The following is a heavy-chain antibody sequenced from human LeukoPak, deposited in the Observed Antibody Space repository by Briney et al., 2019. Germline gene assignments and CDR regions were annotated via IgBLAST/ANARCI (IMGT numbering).Heavy chain of an antibody. V-gene: IGHV3-66*02. CDR3: AKGGGYEAQYYYYYLDV. J-gene: IGHJ6*03. Sequence: GGSLRLSCAASGFSVSGNYMNWVRQAPGKGLEWVSVIYADGGRYYADSVKGRFTISRDNSKNTLYLQMKSLRAEDTAVYYCAKGGGYEAQYYYYYLDVWGKGTTVTISS. D-gene: IGHD5-12*01. CDR1: GFSVSGNY. CDR2: IYADGGR.